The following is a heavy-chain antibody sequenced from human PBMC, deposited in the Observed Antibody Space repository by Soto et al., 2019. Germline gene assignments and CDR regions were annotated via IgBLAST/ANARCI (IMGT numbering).Heavy chain of an antibody. CDR1: GGSFSGYY. D-gene: IGHD3-9*01. CDR3: ARGLLYYDILTGYRNWFDP. V-gene: IGHV4-34*01. CDR2: INHSGST. J-gene: IGHJ5*02. Sequence: SETLSLTCAVYGGSFSGYYWSWIRQPPGKGLEWIGEINHSGSTNYNPSLKSRVTISVDTSKNQFSLKLSSVTAADTAVYYCARGLLYYDILTGYRNWFDPCGQGTLVT.